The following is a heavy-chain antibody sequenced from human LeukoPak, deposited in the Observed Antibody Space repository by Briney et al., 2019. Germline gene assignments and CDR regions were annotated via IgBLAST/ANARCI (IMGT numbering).Heavy chain of an antibody. CDR1: GFTFSNAW. CDR3: TTEDYYDSSGYFVY. J-gene: IGHJ4*02. V-gene: IGHV3-15*01. CDR2: IKSKTDGGTT. Sequence: GGSLRLSCAASGFTFSNAWMSWVRQAPGKGLEWVGRIKSKTDGGTTDYAAPVKGRFTISRDDSKNTLYLQMNSLKTEDTAVYHCTTEDYYDSSGYFVYWGQGTLVTVSS. D-gene: IGHD3-22*01.